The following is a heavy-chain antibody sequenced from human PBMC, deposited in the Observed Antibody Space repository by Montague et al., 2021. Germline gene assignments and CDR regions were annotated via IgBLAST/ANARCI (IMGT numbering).Heavy chain of an antibody. CDR1: GGSFTGYY. Sequence: SETLSLTCAVYGGSFTGYYWSWIRQPPGKGLEWIGEIDHKETVTLNPSLRSRVIISLDTSRNHFSLNTTSVTAADTATYYCARGPRGYGSGSRFDPWGQGTLIVVSS. V-gene: IGHV4-34*01. CDR3: ARGPRGYGSGSRFDP. J-gene: IGHJ5*02. CDR2: IDHKETV. D-gene: IGHD3-10*01.